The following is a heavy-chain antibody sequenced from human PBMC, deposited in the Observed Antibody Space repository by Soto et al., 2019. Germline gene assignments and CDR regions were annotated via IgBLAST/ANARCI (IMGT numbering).Heavy chain of an antibody. J-gene: IGHJ4*02. V-gene: IGHV4-4*02. CDR2: IYYSGST. Sequence: QVQLQESGPGLVKPSGTLCLTCAVSGGSISSGDWCWSWVRQSPGKGLEWIGEIYYSGSTTYNPSLKSRVTIAADKSENQFSLRLSSVTAADTAVYYWARRGCDSIFGSLDYWGQGTLVTVSS. CDR1: GGSISSGDW. CDR3: ARRGCDSIFGSLDY. D-gene: IGHD2-21*02.